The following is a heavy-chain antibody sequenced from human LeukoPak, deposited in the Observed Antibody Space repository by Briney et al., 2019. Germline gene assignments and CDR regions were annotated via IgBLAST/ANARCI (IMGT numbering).Heavy chain of an antibody. Sequence: SETLSLTCAVSGVSFDYYYWAWVRQTPGKGLEWIGEINHSGYTNDSPSLKSRATLSVDTSRKQFSLNLRSVTVADAGIYYCTRMTTGHDYWGQGTLVTVSS. D-gene: IGHD4-17*01. V-gene: IGHV4-34*04. CDR3: TRMTTGHDY. CDR2: INHSGYT. CDR1: GVSFDYYY. J-gene: IGHJ4*02.